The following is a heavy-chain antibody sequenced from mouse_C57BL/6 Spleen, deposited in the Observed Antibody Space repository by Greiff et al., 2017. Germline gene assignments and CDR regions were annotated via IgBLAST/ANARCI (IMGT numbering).Heavy chain of an antibody. V-gene: IGHV5-17*01. CDR2: ISSGSSTI. CDR3: ARSREYYAMDY. Sequence: VQLKESGGGLVKPGGSLKLSCAASGFTFSDYGMHWVRQAPEKGLEWVAYISSGSSTIYYADTVKGRFTISRDNAKNTLFLQMTSLRSEDTAMYYCARSREYYAMDYWGQGTSVTVSS. J-gene: IGHJ4*01. CDR1: GFTFSDYG.